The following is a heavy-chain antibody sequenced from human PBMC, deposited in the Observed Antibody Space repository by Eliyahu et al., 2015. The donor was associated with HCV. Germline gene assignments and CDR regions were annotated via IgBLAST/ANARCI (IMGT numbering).Heavy chain of an antibody. CDR2: ISSRSRTI. D-gene: IGHD3-10*01. CDR1: DFTFADFY. Sequence: QAQLVESGGGLVKPGGSLRLSCAASDFTFADFYMSWIRQAPGKGLEWVSSISSRSRTINYAESVKGRFTISRDNAKNSLFLQLNSLRAEDTGVYYCARTWFHAMDVWGLGTTVTVSS. J-gene: IGHJ6*02. CDR3: ARTWFHAMDV. V-gene: IGHV3-11*04.